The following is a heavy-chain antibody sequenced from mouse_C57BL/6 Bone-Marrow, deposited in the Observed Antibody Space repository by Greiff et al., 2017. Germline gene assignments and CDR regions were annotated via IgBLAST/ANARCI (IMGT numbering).Heavy chain of an antibody. J-gene: IGHJ4*01. CDR1: GYTFTSYW. CDR2: IYPGSGST. V-gene: IGHV1-55*01. D-gene: IGHD1-1*01. CDR3: AREGRGDYGSSYYAMDY. Sequence: QVQLQQPGAELVKPGASVQMSCKASGYTFTSYWITWVKQRPGQGLEWIGDIYPGSGSTNYNEKFKSKATLTVDTSSSTAYMQLSSLTSEDSAVYYCAREGRGDYGSSYYAMDYWGQGTSVTVSS.